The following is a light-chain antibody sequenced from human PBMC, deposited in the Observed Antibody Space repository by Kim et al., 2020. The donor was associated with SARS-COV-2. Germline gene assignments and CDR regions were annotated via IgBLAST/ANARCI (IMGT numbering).Light chain of an antibody. CDR1: QSISSW. V-gene: IGKV1-5*03. J-gene: IGKJ1*01. Sequence: TLSASVGDRVTITCRASQSISSWLAWYQQKPGKAPKLLIYKASSLESGVPSRFSGSGSGTEFTLTISSLQPDDFATYYCQQYSRTFGQGTKVDIK. CDR2: KAS. CDR3: QQYSRT.